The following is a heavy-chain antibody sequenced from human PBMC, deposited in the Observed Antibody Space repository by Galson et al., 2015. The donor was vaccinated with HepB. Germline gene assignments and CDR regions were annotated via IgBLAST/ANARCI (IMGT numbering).Heavy chain of an antibody. Sequence: SVKVSGKDSGYTYSTPSVTCVRQAPGQGLESIRWISAYNRRTYYAQKFKGGVRMTKATSTSTVYRALRRLRSDDTAIYYRARGALVVGVAATLNNWFDPWGQGTLVTVSS. V-gene: IGHV1-18*01. CDR2: ISAYNRRT. CDR1: GYTYSTPS. CDR3: ARGALVVGVAATLNNWFDP. J-gene: IGHJ5*02. D-gene: IGHD2-15*01.